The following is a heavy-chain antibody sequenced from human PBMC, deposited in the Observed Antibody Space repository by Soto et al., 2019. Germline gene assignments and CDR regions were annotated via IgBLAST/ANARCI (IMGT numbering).Heavy chain of an antibody. CDR3: ARVGSTETGFDP. CDR2: IYYTGTT. CDR1: GASISAGSYY. D-gene: IGHD2-8*02. J-gene: IGHJ5*02. V-gene: IGHV4-61*01. Sequence: QVQLQESGPGLVKPSETLSLTCTVSGASISAGSYYWSWIRQPPGKGLEWIGFIYYTGTTSYNSSLKSRVTMSVDTSKNQLSLNLSSVTAADTAVYYCARVGSTETGFDPWGQGTLVTVSS.